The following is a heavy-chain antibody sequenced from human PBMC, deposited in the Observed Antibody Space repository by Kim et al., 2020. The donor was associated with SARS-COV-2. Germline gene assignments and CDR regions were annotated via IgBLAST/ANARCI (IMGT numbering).Heavy chain of an antibody. Sequence: GGSLRLSCAASGFTFSSAWMSWVRQAPGKGLEWVGRIKTQTDGETKDYTTPVKGRFTISRDDSKNTLYLQVNSLKTEDTAVYYCTGGRRFLECWGQGTLVTVSS. CDR3: TGGRRFLEC. CDR1: GFTFSSAW. J-gene: IGHJ4*02. D-gene: IGHD3-3*01. V-gene: IGHV3-15*01. CDR2: IKTQTDGETK.